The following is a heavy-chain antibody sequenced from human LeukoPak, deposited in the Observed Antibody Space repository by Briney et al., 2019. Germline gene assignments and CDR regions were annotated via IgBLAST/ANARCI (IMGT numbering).Heavy chain of an antibody. CDR2: IYYSGST. Sequence: SETPSLTCTVSGGSISSSSYYWGWIRQPPGKGLEWIGSIYYSGSTYYNPSLKSRVTISVDTSKNQFSLKLSSVTAADTAVYYCARADIVVVPARRYFDLWGRGTLVTVSS. J-gene: IGHJ2*01. V-gene: IGHV4-39*07. D-gene: IGHD2-2*01. CDR1: GGSISSSSYY. CDR3: ARADIVVVPARRYFDL.